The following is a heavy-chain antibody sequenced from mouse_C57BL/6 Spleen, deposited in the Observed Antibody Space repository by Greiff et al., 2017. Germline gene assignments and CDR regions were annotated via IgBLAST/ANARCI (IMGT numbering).Heavy chain of an antibody. Sequence: VQLQQPGAELVRPGSSVKLSCKASGYTFTSYWMDWVKQRPGQGLEWIGNIYPSDSETHYNQKFKDKATLTVDKSSSTAYMQLSSLTSEDSAVYYCARGGPHDAMDYWGQGTSVTVSS. D-gene: IGHD3-3*01. V-gene: IGHV1-61*01. J-gene: IGHJ4*01. CDR1: GYTFTSYW. CDR3: ARGGPHDAMDY. CDR2: IYPSDSET.